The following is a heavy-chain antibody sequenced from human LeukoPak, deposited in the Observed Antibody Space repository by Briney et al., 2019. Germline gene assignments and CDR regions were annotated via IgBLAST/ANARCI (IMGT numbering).Heavy chain of an antibody. Sequence: PGRSLRLSCAASGFTFSSYGMHWVRQAPGKGLEWVAVRWYDGSNKYYADSVKGRFTISRDNSKNTLYLQMNSLRAEDTAVYYCARSVVVGYFDYWGQGTLVTVSS. CDR1: GFTFSSYG. J-gene: IGHJ4*02. D-gene: IGHD3-22*01. CDR2: RWYDGSNK. CDR3: ARSVVVGYFDY. V-gene: IGHV3-33*01.